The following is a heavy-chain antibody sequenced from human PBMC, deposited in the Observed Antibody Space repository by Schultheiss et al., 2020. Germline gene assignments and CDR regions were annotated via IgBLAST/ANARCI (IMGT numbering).Heavy chain of an antibody. D-gene: IGHD5-18*01. CDR1: GFTFSSYE. V-gene: IGHV3-48*03. CDR3: ARENLGLWSYYFDS. Sequence: GESLKISCAASGFTFSSYEMNWVRQAPGKGLEWVSYISSSGSTIYYADSVKGRFTISRDNAKNSLYLQMNSLRAEDTAVYYCARENLGLWSYYFDSWGQGTLVTVSS. CDR2: ISSSGSTI. J-gene: IGHJ4*02.